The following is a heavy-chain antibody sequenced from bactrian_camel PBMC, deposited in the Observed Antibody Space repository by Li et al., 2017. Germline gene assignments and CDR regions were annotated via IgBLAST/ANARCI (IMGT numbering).Heavy chain of an antibody. CDR3: AKNFGLVYGPFGY. CDR2: IYTGDGTA. CDR1: GFPFSLIA. V-gene: IGHV3S7*01. D-gene: IGHD5*01. J-gene: IGHJ6*01. Sequence: HVQLVESGGGLVQPGGSLRLSCAASGSGFPFSLIAMTWVRQAPGKGLEWVSSIYTGDGTANFADSVKGRFTISRDNTKNIVYLQMNSLKSEDTGLYYCAKNFGLVYGPFGYWGQGTQVTVS.